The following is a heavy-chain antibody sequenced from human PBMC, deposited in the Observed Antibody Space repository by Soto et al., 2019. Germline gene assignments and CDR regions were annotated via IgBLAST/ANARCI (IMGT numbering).Heavy chain of an antibody. CDR2: ISGSGGST. J-gene: IGHJ4*02. CDR3: AKDKDWNYYGSGRWYDPSYYFDY. D-gene: IGHD3-10*01. V-gene: IGHV3-23*01. CDR1: GFTFSSYA. Sequence: GGSLRLSCAASGFTFSSYAMSWVRQAPGKGLEWVSAISGSGGSTYYADSVKGRFTISRDNSKSTLYLQMNSLRAEDTAVYYCAKDKDWNYYGSGRWYDPSYYFDYWGQGTLVTVSS.